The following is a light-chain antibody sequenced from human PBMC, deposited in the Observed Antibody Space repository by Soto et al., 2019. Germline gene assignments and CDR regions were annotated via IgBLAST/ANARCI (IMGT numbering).Light chain of an antibody. J-gene: IGLJ3*02. Sequence: QLVLTQSPSASASLGASVKLTCTLSSGHSSYAIAWHQQQPEKGPRYLMKLNSDGSHSKGGGIPDRFSGSSSGAERYLTISGLQSEDEADYYCQTWGTGIRVFGGGTKLTV. V-gene: IGLV4-69*01. CDR3: QTWGTGIRV. CDR1: SGHSSYA. CDR2: LNSDGSH.